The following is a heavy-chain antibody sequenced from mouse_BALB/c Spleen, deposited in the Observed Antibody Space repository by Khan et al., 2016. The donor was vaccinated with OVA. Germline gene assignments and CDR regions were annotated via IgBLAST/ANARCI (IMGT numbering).Heavy chain of an antibody. Sequence: VQLQESGAELARPGASVKLSCKASGYIFTDYNINWMRQRTGQGLEWIGEIYPGSDNTYYNERFKGKATLTVDKSSSTAYMHLSSLTSEDSAVYFWTREWAAWFPYWGQGTLVTVSA. J-gene: IGHJ3*01. V-gene: IGHV1-77*01. CDR2: IYPGSDNT. CDR3: TREWAAWFPY. CDR1: GYIFTDYN.